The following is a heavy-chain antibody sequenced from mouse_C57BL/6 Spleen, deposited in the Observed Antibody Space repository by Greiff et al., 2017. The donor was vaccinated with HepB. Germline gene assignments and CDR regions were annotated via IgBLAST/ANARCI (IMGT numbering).Heavy chain of an antibody. J-gene: IGHJ2*01. CDR2: INPNNGGT. D-gene: IGHD1-1*01. CDR3: AIYYGSSYFDY. Sequence: VHVKQSGPELVKPGASVKMSCKASGYTFTDYNMHWVKQSHGKSLEWIGYINPNNGGTSYNQKFKGKATLTVNKSSSTAYMELRSLTSEDSAVYYCAIYYGSSYFDYWGQGTTLTVSS. V-gene: IGHV1-22*01. CDR1: GYTFTDYN.